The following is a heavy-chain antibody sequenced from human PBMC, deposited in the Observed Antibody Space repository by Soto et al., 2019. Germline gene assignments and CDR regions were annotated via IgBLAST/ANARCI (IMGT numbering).Heavy chain of an antibody. J-gene: IGHJ3*02. Sequence: EVQLLESGGCLVQPGGSLRLSCAASGFTFSSYAMSWVRQAPGKGLEWVSAISGSGGSTYYADSVKGRFTISRDNSKNTLYLQMNSLRAEDTAVYYCAKLQRYCSGGSCYLDAFDIWGQGTMVTVSS. CDR1: GFTFSSYA. CDR3: AKLQRYCSGGSCYLDAFDI. V-gene: IGHV3-23*01. CDR2: ISGSGGST. D-gene: IGHD2-15*01.